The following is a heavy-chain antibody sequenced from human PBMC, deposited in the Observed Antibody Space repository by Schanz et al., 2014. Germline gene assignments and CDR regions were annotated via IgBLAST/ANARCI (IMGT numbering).Heavy chain of an antibody. V-gene: IGHV1-69*04. CDR1: GGTFSSYA. CDR3: ARDRLECGAECYSVEVFEI. D-gene: IGHD2-21*01. Sequence: QVQLVQSGAEVKKPGSSVKVSCKASGGTFSSYAFSWVRQAPGQGLEWMGKIIPILGMENYAQKFQGRVTITADTSTTTAYMELSGLRSEDTAVYYCARDRLECGAECYSVEVFEIWGQGTLVIVSS. CDR2: IIPILGME. J-gene: IGHJ4*02.